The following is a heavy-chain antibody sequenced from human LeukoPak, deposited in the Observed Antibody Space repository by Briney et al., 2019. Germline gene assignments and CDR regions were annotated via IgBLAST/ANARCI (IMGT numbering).Heavy chain of an antibody. J-gene: IGHJ3*02. CDR2: IYHSGST. CDR1: GGSISSTNW. D-gene: IGHD6-19*01. CDR3: VANGWYALDI. V-gene: IGHV4-4*02. Sequence: SGTLPLTCAVSGGSISSTNWWSWVRQSPGQGLEWIGEIYHSGSTNYKPSLRSRVTISVDKSENQFSLNLSSVTAADTAVYYCVANGWYALDIWGQGTMVTVSS.